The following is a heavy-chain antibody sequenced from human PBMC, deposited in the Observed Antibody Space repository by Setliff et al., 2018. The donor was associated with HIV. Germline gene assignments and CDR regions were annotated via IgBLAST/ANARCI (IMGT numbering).Heavy chain of an antibody. J-gene: IGHJ4*02. CDR3: AQITVMGY. V-gene: IGHV4-59*04. D-gene: IGHD4-4*01. Sequence: LSLTCTVSGASISSHYWSWIRQSPGKGLEWIGSISYYASINYNPSLTSRVTVTRDTSKNQFSLQLHSVTAADTAMYYCAQITVMGYWGQGTLVTVSS. CDR1: GASISSHY. CDR2: ISYYASI.